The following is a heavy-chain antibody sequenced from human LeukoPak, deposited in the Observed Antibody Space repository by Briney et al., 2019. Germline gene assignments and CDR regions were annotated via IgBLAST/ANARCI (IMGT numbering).Heavy chain of an antibody. CDR2: IYYSGRT. CDR3: ARQASWLPYFDL. D-gene: IGHD5-12*01. V-gene: IGHV4-59*08. Sequence: SETLSLTCTVSGGSVSNYYWSWIHQSPGKGLEWIAYIYYSGRTNYNPSLKSRVTISVDTAENQFSLKLSSVTAADTALYFYARQASWLPYFDLWGRGTLVSVSS. J-gene: IGHJ2*01. CDR1: GGSVSNYY.